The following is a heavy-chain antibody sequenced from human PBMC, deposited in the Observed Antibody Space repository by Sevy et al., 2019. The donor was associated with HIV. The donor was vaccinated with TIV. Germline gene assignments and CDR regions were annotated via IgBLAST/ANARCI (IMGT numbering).Heavy chain of an antibody. J-gene: IGHJ4*02. CDR1: GYTFTGYY. CDR2: INPNSGGT. Sequence: ASVKVSCKASGYTFTGYYMHWVRQAPGQGLEWMGWINPNSGGTNYAQEFQGRVTMTRDTSISTAYMELSRLRSDDTAVYYCAREIYCSGGSCYSGVVDYWGQGTLVTVSS. D-gene: IGHD2-15*01. CDR3: AREIYCSGGSCYSGVVDY. V-gene: IGHV1-2*02.